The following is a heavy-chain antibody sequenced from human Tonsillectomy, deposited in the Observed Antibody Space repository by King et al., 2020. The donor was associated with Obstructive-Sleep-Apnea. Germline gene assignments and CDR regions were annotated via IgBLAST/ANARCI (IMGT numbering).Heavy chain of an antibody. CDR2: ISSNGGST. Sequence: EVQLVESGGGLVQPGGSLRLSCSASGFTFSSYAMHWVRQAPGKGLEYVSAISSNGGSTYYADSVKGRFTISRDNSKNTLYLQMSSLRAEDTAVYYCVVGDDSSGYYYTYDYWGQGTLVTVSS. CDR1: GFTFSSYA. J-gene: IGHJ4*02. V-gene: IGHV3-64D*06. CDR3: VVGDDSSGYYYTYDY. D-gene: IGHD3-22*01.